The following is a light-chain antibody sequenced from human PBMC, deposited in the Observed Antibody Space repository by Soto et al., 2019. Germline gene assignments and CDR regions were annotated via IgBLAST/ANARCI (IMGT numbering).Light chain of an antibody. J-gene: IGKJ5*01. CDR2: AAS. Sequence: VGGIITNTCRASQGIRNDLGWYQQKPGKAPKRLIYAASSLQSGVPSRFSGSGHGTEFTLGIRSLHPEDFATSFYQRLRTYAVNCGRGTRLEIK. CDR1: QGIRND. V-gene: IGKV1-17*01. CDR3: QRLRTYAVN.